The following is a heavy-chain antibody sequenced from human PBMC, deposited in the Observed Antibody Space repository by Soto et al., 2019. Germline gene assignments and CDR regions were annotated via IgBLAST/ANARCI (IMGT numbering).Heavy chain of an antibody. CDR3: ARAQLNYCSGGSCYRENYFDY. Sequence: QVQLQESGPGLVKPSQTLSLTCTVSGGSISSGGYYWSWIRQHPGKGLEWIGYIYYSGSTYYKPSLKIRVTISVDTSKNQFSLKLSSVTAADTAVYYCARAQLNYCSGGSCYRENYFDYWGQGTLVTVSS. CDR1: GGSISSGGYY. J-gene: IGHJ4*02. V-gene: IGHV4-31*03. CDR2: IYYSGST. D-gene: IGHD2-15*01.